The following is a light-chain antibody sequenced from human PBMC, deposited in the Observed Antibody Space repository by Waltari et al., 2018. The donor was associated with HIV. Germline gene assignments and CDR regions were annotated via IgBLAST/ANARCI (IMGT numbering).Light chain of an antibody. CDR2: LGS. J-gene: IGKJ2*01. CDR3: MQSLQTPRT. CDR1: QNLLHSNGYNY. V-gene: IGKV2-28*01. Sequence: DIVMTQSPLPLPVTHGEPASISCRSSQNLLHSNGYNYLDWFLQKPGQSPQLLIYLGSNRASGVPDRFRGSGSGTDFTLKISRVEAEDVGVYYCMQSLQTPRTFGQGTKLEIK.